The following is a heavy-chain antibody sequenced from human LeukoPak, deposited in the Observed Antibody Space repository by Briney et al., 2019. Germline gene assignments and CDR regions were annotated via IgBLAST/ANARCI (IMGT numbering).Heavy chain of an antibody. CDR1: GFTFSDAW. CDR2: IKSKTDGGIT. D-gene: IGHD1-26*01. Sequence: GGSLRLSCAASGFTFSDAWMSWVRQTPGKGPEWVGRIKSKTDGGITDYAAPVKGRFSISRDDSENTLYLQMDSLKTEDTGVYYCTTEMRWELLFDDWGQGTPVTVSS. J-gene: IGHJ4*02. V-gene: IGHV3-15*01. CDR3: TTEMRWELLFDD.